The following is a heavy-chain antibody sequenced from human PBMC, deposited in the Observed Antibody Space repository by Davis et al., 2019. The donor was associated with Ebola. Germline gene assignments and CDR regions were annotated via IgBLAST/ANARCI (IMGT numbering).Heavy chain of an antibody. J-gene: IGHJ5*02. CDR1: GYTFTSYG. V-gene: IGHV1-18*01. D-gene: IGHD4-11*01. Sequence: ASVKVSCKASGYTFTSYGISWVRQAPGQGLEWMGWISAYNGNTNYAQKLQGRVTMTTDTSTSTAYMELRSLRSDDTAVYYCARTIDYGNRGNWFDPWGQGTLVTVSS. CDR2: ISAYNGNT. CDR3: ARTIDYGNRGNWFDP.